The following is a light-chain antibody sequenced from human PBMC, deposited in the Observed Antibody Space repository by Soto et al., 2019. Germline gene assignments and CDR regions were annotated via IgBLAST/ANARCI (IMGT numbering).Light chain of an antibody. J-gene: IGKJ5*01. V-gene: IGKV1-5*03. CDR2: KTS. CDR3: QQYNTYPWT. Sequence: DVQMTQSPSTLSASVGDRVTITCRASQTINNWLAWYQQRPGKAPTFLIYKTSTLETGVPARFSGSGSGTEFTLTISRLQPEDFAIYYCQQYNTYPWTFGQGTRLEIK. CDR1: QTINNW.